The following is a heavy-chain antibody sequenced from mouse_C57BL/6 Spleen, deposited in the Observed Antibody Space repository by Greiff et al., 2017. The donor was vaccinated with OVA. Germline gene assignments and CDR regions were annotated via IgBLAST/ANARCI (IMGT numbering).Heavy chain of an antibody. Sequence: EVKVEESGPGLVKPSQSLSLTCSATGYSITSGYYWNWIRQFPGNKLEWMGYISYDGSNNYNPSLKNRISITRDTSKNQFFLKLNSVTTEDTATYYCAREGDSSGSFAYWGQGTLVTVSA. CDR2: ISYDGSN. D-gene: IGHD3-2*02. CDR1: GYSITSGYY. J-gene: IGHJ3*01. V-gene: IGHV3-6*01. CDR3: AREGDSSGSFAY.